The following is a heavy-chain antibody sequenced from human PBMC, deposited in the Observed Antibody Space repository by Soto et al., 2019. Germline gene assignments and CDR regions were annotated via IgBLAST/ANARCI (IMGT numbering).Heavy chain of an antibody. J-gene: IGHJ3*02. V-gene: IGHV5-51*01. D-gene: IGHD3-9*01. CDR2: IYPGDSDT. CDR1: GYSFTSYW. Sequence: PGESLKISCKGSGYSFTSYWIGWVRQMPGKGLEWMGIIYPGDSDTRYSPSLQGQVTISADKSISTAYLQWSSLKASDTAMYYCARLGPYDILTGKSHLNIWGQGTMVTVSS. CDR3: ARLGPYDILTGKSHLNI.